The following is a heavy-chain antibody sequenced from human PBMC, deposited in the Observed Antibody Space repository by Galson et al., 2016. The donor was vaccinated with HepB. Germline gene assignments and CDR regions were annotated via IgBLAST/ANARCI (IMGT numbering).Heavy chain of an antibody. J-gene: IGHJ4*02. V-gene: IGHV3-30-3*01. Sequence: SLRLSCAASGLNFNNYVMHWVRQAPGKGLEWVALISFDANNKYYADSVKGRFTISRDNAKNSLYLQMNSLRAEDTAVYYCCVDTAMDYVFDYWGQGTLVTVSS. D-gene: IGHD5-18*01. CDR1: GLNFNNYV. CDR3: CVDTAMDYVFDY. CDR2: ISFDANNK.